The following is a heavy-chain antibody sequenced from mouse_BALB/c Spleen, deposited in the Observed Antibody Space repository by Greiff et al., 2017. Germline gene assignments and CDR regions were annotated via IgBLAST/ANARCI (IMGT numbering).Heavy chain of an antibody. CDR1: GYTFTSYW. J-gene: IGHJ4*01. CDR3: ARSKRGYAMDY. Sequence: QVQLQQSGAELVKPGASVKMSCKASGYTFTSYWMHWVKQRPGQGLEWIGYINPSTGYTEYNQKFKDKATLTADKSSSTAYMQLSSLTSEDSAVYYCARSKRGYAMDYWGQGTSVAVSS. CDR2: INPSTGYT. V-gene: IGHV1-7*01.